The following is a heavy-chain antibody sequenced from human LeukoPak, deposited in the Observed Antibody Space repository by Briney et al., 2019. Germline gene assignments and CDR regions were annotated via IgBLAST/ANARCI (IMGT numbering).Heavy chain of an antibody. CDR1: GFTFTNYV. J-gene: IGHJ4*02. D-gene: IGHD1/OR15-1a*01. CDR2: ISGSGGST. CDR3: ARGNWNKLEVFDY. V-gene: IGHV3-23*01. Sequence: GGSLRLSCAASGFTFTNYVMTWVRQAPGKGLEWVSAISGSGGSTYYADSVKGRFTVSRDNSKSTVYLQMNSLRAEDTAVYYCARGNWNKLEVFDYWGQGTLVTVSS.